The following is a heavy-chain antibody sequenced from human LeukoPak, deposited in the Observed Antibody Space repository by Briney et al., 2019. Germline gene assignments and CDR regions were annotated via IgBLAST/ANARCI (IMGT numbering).Heavy chain of an antibody. V-gene: IGHV4-38-2*02. CDR3: ARGRLARSPYFDY. CDR2: IYHSGST. D-gene: IGHD6-19*01. J-gene: IGHJ4*02. Sequence: PSETLSLTCSVSGYSISSGYYWGWIRQPPGKGLEWIGSIYHSGSTYHNPSLKSRVTISVETSKNQFSLNLNSVTAADTAVYYCARGRLARSPYFDYWGQGTLVTVSS. CDR1: GYSISSGYY.